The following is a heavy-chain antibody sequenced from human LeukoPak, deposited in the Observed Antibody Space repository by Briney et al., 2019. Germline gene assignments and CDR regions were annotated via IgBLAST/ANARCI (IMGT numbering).Heavy chain of an antibody. CDR3: ARTHYGSSGYYCDY. V-gene: IGHV4-34*01. J-gene: IGHJ4*02. CDR1: GGPFSGYH. CDR2: INHSGST. Sequence: SETLSLTCAVYGGPFSGYHWRWIRQPPGKGLEWIGEINHSGSTNYNPSLKSRVTISVDTSKNQFSLKLSSVTAADTAVYYCARTHYGSSGYYCDYWGQGTLVTVSS. D-gene: IGHD3-22*01.